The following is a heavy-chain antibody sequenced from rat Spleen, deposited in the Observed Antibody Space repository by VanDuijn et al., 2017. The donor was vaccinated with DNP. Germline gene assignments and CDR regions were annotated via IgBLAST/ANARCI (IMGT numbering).Heavy chain of an antibody. V-gene: IGHV3-1*01. D-gene: IGHD1-4*01. J-gene: IGHJ4*01. Sequence: EVQLQESGPGLVKPSQSLSLTCSVTGYSITNNYWGWIRKFPGNKMEYIGHISYSGRTHYNSSLKSRISITRDTSKNQLFLQVNSVTTEDTATYYCARWPGYNPPYAMDAWGQGTSVTVSS. CDR2: ISYSGRT. CDR1: GYSITNNY. CDR3: ARWPGYNPPYAMDA.